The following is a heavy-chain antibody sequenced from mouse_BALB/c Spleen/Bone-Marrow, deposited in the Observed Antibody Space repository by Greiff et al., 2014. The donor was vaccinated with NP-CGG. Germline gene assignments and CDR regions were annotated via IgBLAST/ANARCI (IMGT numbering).Heavy chain of an antibody. CDR1: GFNIKDTF. Sequence: VQLQQSGADLVKPGASVKLSCTTSGFNIKDTFMHWVKQRPEQGLEWIGRIDPASGNTKYDPKFQGKANITADTYSNKVPLQLSGLTSKYTAVYYCVHDGPFTYWGQGTLVTVSA. D-gene: IGHD2-3*01. CDR2: IDPASGNT. CDR3: VHDGPFTY. J-gene: IGHJ3*01. V-gene: IGHV14-3*02.